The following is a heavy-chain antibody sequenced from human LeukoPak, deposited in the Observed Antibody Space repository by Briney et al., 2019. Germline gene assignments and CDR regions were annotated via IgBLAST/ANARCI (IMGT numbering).Heavy chain of an antibody. CDR2: IYTSGST. Sequence: SETLSLTCTVSGGSISSYYWSWIRQPAGKGLEWIGRIYTSGSTNYNPSLKSRVTISVDTSKNQFSLKLSSVTAADTAVYYCATSYYYDSSGYYYFDYWGQGTLVTVSS. CDR3: ATSYYYDSSGYYYFDY. J-gene: IGHJ4*02. CDR1: GGSISSYY. D-gene: IGHD3-22*01. V-gene: IGHV4-4*07.